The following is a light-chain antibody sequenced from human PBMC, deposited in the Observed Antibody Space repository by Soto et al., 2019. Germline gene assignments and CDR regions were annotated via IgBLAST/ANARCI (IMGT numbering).Light chain of an antibody. V-gene: IGLV2-8*01. J-gene: IGLJ3*02. CDR1: SSDVGGYNY. CDR3: SSYAGINIVL. CDR2: EVT. Sequence: QSALTQPPSASGSPGQSVTISCTGTSSDVGGYNYVSWYQHHPGKAPKLIIYEVTKRPSGVPDRFSGSKSGNTASLTVSGLQAEDEADYYCSSYAGINIVLFGGGTKVTVL.